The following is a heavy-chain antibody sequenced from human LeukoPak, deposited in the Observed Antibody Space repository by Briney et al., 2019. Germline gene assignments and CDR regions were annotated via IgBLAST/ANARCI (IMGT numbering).Heavy chain of an antibody. CDR1: GGSISTYY. Sequence: SETLSLTCTVSGGSISTYYWSWIRQPPGKGLEYIGYIYDSGSTNYNPSLKSRVTISVDTSKNQFSLKLSSVTAADTAVYYCARNYDILTGYEYYFDYWGQGTLVTVSS. CDR3: ARNYDILTGYEYYFDY. D-gene: IGHD3-9*01. J-gene: IGHJ4*02. CDR2: IYDSGST. V-gene: IGHV4-59*01.